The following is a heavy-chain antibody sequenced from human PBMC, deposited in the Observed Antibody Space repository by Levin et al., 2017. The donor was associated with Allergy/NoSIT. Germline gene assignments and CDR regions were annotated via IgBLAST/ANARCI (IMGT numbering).Heavy chain of an antibody. CDR2: ITGGGSDT. V-gene: IGHV3-23*01. CDR3: AKKQAGTTGFSFDV. J-gene: IGHJ3*01. CDR1: GFRSDDYA. Sequence: GESLKISCEATGFRSDDYAMHWVRQAPGKGPEWVSDITGGGSDTWYGDSVKGRFTVSRDNSKDMLYLELNSLRVEDTGIYYCAKKQAGTTGFSFDVWGQGTTVTVSS. D-gene: IGHD6-19*01.